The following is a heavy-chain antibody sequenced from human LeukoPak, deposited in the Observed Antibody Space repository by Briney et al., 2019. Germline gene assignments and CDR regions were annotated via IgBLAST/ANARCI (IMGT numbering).Heavy chain of an antibody. CDR2: TRNKANSYTT. V-gene: IGHV3-72*01. Sequence: GGSLRLSCAASGFTFSDHYMDWVRQAPGKGLEWVGRTRNKANSYTTEYAASVKGRFTISRDDSKNSLYLQMNSLKTEDTAVYYCARVGIVGATTAEYWGQGTLVTVSS. CDR3: ARVGIVGATTAEY. J-gene: IGHJ4*02. D-gene: IGHD1-26*01. CDR1: GFTFSDHY.